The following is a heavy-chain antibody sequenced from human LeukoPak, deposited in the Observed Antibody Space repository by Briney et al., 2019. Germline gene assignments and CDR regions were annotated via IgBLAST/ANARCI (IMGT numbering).Heavy chain of an antibody. Sequence: GGSLRLSCAASGFTFSSYGMSWVRQAPGKGLEWVSAISGSGGSTYYADSVKGRFTISRDNAKNSLYLQMKSLRVEDTAVYYCARDAGGRTQREGWFDPWGQGTLVTVSS. CDR2: ISGSGGST. V-gene: IGHV3-23*01. CDR1: GFTFSSYG. D-gene: IGHD1-26*01. J-gene: IGHJ5*02. CDR3: ARDAGGRTQREGWFDP.